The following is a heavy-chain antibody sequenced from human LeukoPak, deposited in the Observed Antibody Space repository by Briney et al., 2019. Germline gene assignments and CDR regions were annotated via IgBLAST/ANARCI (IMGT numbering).Heavy chain of an antibody. CDR3: ARGFGAATGEGFDC. J-gene: IGHJ4*02. CDR1: GGSISTYY. CDR2: IYSSGIT. V-gene: IGHV4-4*07. D-gene: IGHD1-26*01. Sequence: NPSETLSLTCTVSGGSISTYYWSWIRQPAGKGLEYIGRIYSSGITDYNPSLMSRVTLSVDTSKNRFSLRLSSVTAADTAVYYCARGFGAATGEGFDCWGQGTLVTVSS.